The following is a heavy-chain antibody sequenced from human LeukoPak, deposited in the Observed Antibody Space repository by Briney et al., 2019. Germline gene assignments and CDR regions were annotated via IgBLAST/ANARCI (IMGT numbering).Heavy chain of an antibody. D-gene: IGHD6-19*01. J-gene: IGHJ4*02. CDR2: IKQDGSEK. Sequence: GGSLRLSCAASGFTFSSYWMSWVRQAPGKGLEWVANIKQDGSEKYYVDSVKGRFTISRDNAKNSLYPQMNSLRAEDTAVYYCARDTSGWYSYYFDYWGQGTLVTVSS. V-gene: IGHV3-7*01. CDR3: ARDTSGWYSYYFDY. CDR1: GFTFSSYW.